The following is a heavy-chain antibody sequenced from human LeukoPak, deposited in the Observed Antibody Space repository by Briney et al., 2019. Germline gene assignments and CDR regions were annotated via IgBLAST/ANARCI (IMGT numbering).Heavy chain of an antibody. D-gene: IGHD3-10*01. CDR3: AREGSGRTAYNDGLDV. V-gene: IGHV3-53*01. Sequence: GGSLRLSCAASGFTVSSSFMTWVRQAPGKGLEWVSVIRSGGSTVYADSVKGRFTISRDNSKNTLYLQLNSLRAEDTAVYYCAREGSGRTAYNDGLDVWGQGTMVTVSS. CDR2: IRSGGST. CDR1: GFTVSSSF. J-gene: IGHJ3*01.